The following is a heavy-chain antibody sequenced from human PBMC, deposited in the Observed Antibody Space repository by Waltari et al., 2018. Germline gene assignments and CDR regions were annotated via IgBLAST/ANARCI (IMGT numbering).Heavy chain of an antibody. CDR1: GVTCGCYL. CDR2: IKEDGGEK. V-gene: IGHV3-7*01. D-gene: IGHD2-2*01. Sequence: EVQLVESGGGLVQRGGSLRLCCAASGVTCGCYLMSWVRQARGKGLEWGANIKEDGGEKFYVDSVKGRFTTPRDTAQNLLLLKMNSLRDEDTAVYYCARDYDSNYAYWGRGTLVTVSS. CDR3: ARDYDSNYAY. J-gene: IGHJ4*02.